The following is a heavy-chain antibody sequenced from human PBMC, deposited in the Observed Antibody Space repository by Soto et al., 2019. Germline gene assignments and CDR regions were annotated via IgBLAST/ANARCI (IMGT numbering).Heavy chain of an antibody. CDR3: ARALGNSSSWHTDFDY. V-gene: IGHV1-69*01. CDR1: GGTFSSYA. CDR2: IIPIFGTA. Sequence: QVQLVQSGAEVKKPGSSVKVSCKASGGTFSSYAISWVRQAPGQGLEWMGGIIPIFGTANYAQKFQGRVTIRADESTSTAYMGLSSLRSEDTAVYYCARALGNSSSWHTDFDYWGQGTLVTVSS. D-gene: IGHD6-13*01. J-gene: IGHJ4*02.